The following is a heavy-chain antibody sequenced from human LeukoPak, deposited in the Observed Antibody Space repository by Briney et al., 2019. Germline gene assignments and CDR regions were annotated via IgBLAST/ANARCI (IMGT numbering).Heavy chain of an antibody. CDR3: ARNAGNDY. D-gene: IGHD1-1*01. Sequence: GGSLRLSCAASGFTFSSYEMNWVRQAPGKGLEWISYISSNGTIIYYADSVKGRFTISRDNTKNSLYLQMNSLRAEDTAVYYCARNAGNDYWGQGTLVTVSS. CDR2: ISSNGTII. J-gene: IGHJ4*02. V-gene: IGHV3-48*03. CDR1: GFTFSSYE.